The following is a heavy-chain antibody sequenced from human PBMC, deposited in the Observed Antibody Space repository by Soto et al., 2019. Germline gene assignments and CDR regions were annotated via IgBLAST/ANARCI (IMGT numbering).Heavy chain of an antibody. J-gene: IGHJ5*02. CDR3: ARHNWFDP. V-gene: IGHV4-59*08. Sequence: SQTIRHTYTVVGGNISSYYWSWIRQPPGKGLEWIGYIYYSGSTNYNPSLKSRVTISVDTSKNQFSLKLSSVTAADTAVYYCARHNWFDPWGQGTLVNVSS. CDR1: GGNISSYY. CDR2: IYYSGST.